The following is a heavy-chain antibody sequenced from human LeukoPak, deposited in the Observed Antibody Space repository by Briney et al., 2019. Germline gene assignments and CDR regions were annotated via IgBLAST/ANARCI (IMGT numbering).Heavy chain of an antibody. CDR1: GGSINIYY. V-gene: IGHV4-4*07. J-gene: IGHJ4*02. D-gene: IGHD3-22*01. Sequence: PSETLSLTCTVSGGSINIYYWNWIRQPPGKGLEWIGRMNSSGSTNYNPSFKSRVTMSVDTSNNQFSLKLSSVTAADTAMYFCARGYYDGTGYYYPSFDYWGQGTLVTVSS. CDR2: MNSSGST. CDR3: ARGYYDGTGYYYPSFDY.